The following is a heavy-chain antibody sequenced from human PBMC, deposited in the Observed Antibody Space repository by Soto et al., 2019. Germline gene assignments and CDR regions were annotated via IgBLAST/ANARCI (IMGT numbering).Heavy chain of an antibody. V-gene: IGHV1-58*01. CDR3: AREETDTAYDAFDI. CDR2: IVVGSGNT. D-gene: IGHD3-9*01. Sequence: SVKVSCKASGLTFTSSAVQWVRQARGQRLEWIGWIVVGSGNTNYAQKFQERVTITRDISTSTAYMELSSLRSEDTAVYYCAREETDTAYDAFDIWGQGTMVTVSS. J-gene: IGHJ3*02. CDR1: GLTFTSSA.